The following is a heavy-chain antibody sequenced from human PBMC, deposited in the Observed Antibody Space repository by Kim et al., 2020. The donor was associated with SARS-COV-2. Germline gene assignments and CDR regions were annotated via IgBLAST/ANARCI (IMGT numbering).Heavy chain of an antibody. D-gene: IGHD4-17*01. Sequence: SETLSLTCTVSGGSISSSSYYWGWIRQPPGKGLEWIGSIYYSGSTYYNPSLKSRVTISVDTSKNQFSLKLSSVTAADTAVYYCARVVTTVVYFDYWGQGTLVTVSS. CDR1: GGSISSSSYY. CDR2: IYYSGST. V-gene: IGHV4-39*01. CDR3: ARVVTTVVYFDY. J-gene: IGHJ4*02.